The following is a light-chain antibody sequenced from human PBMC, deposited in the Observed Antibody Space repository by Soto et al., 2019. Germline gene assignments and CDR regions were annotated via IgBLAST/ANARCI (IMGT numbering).Light chain of an antibody. CDR1: QSVTNSY. V-gene: IGKV3-20*01. J-gene: IGKJ5*01. CDR2: GAS. Sequence: EIVLTQSPGTLSLSPGERATLSCRASQSVTNSYLAGYQQKPGQAPRLLIYGASSRATGIPDRFSGSGSGTDFTLTISRLESEDFAVYYCQQYGTLITFGQGTRLEIK. CDR3: QQYGTLIT.